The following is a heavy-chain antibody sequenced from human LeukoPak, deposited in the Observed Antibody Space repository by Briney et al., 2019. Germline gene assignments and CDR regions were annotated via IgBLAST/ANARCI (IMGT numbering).Heavy chain of an antibody. J-gene: IGHJ4*02. D-gene: IGHD2-2*01. V-gene: IGHV3-21*01. CDR1: GFTFSSYT. CDR3: AREIVSSNSFDN. CDR2: ISSAGGYI. Sequence: PGGSLRLSCAASGFTFSSYTSNWVRQAPGKGLGWVSSISSAGGYIYYADSVKGRFTISRDNAKNSLYLQMNSLRAVDTAVYYCAREIVSSNSFDNWGQGTLVTFSS.